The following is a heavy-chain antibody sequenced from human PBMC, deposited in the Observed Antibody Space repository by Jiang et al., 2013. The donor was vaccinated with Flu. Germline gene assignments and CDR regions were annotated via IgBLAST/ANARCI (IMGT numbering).Heavy chain of an antibody. CDR1: GGSLTKNY. CDR3: ARAPIGAYTTSSPSWYFDL. CDR2: VSYSGYT. D-gene: IGHD6-6*01. Sequence: GLVKPSETLSLTCTVSGGSLTKNYWSWVRQSPGKGLEWIAFVSYSGYTNFNPSLESRVTISVDTSKNQFSLRLTSVTAADTAVYFCARAPIGAYTTSSPSWYFDLWGPWHPHHCLL. J-gene: IGHJ2*01. V-gene: IGHV4-59*01.